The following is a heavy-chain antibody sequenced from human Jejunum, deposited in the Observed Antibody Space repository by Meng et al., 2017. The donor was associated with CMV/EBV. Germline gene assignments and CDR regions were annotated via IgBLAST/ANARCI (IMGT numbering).Heavy chain of an antibody. D-gene: IGHD2-2*01. Sequence: THYGSWIRQPPGKGLEWIGSIYYSGTTDYHPSLVSRVTMSLDTSKNQFSLKLSSVTTADTAVYYCARIIRAGYCDSASCYGADYWGQGTLVTVSS. CDR3: ARIIRAGYCDSASCYGADY. CDR2: IYYSGTT. V-gene: IGHV4-59*11. CDR1: THY. J-gene: IGHJ4*02.